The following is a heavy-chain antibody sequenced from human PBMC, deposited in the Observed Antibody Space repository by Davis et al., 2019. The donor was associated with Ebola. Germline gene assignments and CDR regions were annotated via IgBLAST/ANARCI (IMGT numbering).Heavy chain of an antibody. Sequence: PGGSLRLSCAASGFTFDNFAMHWVRQPPGKPLQWVSLITWDGSTTYYSDFVKGRFVASRDNGQNSLFLHMSSLRPEDSGVYYCASGGRVGVTTFDYWGRGTLVTVAA. V-gene: IGHV3-43D*03. CDR2: ITWDGSTT. CDR1: GFTFDNFA. CDR3: ASGGRVGVTTFDY. J-gene: IGHJ4*02. D-gene: IGHD1-26*01.